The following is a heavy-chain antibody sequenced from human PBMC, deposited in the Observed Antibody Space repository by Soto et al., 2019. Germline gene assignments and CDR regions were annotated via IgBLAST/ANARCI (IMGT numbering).Heavy chain of an antibody. CDR3: AREVVTETTLGYFDY. V-gene: IGHV1-69*06. J-gene: IGHJ4*02. Sequence: QVHLLQSGAEVKKPGSSVKVSCKASGGTFSNDAVNWLRQAPGQGLEWMGGITPFFDTPSYAQRFQGRITISADTSTTTVYMELRGLRFEDTAIYYCAREVVTETTLGYFDYWGQGTLVTVSS. D-gene: IGHD2-21*02. CDR2: ITPFFDTP. CDR1: GGTFSNDA.